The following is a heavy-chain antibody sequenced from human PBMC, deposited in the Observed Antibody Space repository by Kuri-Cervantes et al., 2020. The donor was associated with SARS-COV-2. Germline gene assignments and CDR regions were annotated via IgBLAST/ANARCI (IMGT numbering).Heavy chain of an antibody. CDR2: IRYDGSNK. CDR1: GFIFSDYG. CDR3: AKDRLHGSGSRLFDY. D-gene: IGHD3-10*01. V-gene: IGHV3-30*02. Sequence: GESLKISCAASGFIFSDYGMHWVRQAPGEGLEWVAFIRYDGSNKYYADSVKGRFTISRDNSKNTLYLQMNSLRAEDTAVYYCAKDRLHGSGSRLFDYWGQGTLVTVSS. J-gene: IGHJ4*02.